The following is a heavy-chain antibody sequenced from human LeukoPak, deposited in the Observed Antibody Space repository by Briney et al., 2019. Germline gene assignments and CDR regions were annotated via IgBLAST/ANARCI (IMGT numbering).Heavy chain of an antibody. CDR1: GGSISSYY. CDR2: IYYSGST. Sequence: SETLSLTCTVSGGSISSYYWGWIRQPPGKGLEWIGSIYYSGSTYYNPSLRSRVTISVDTSKNQFSLKLSSVTAADTAVYYCARLSSVSVSCFDYWGQGTLVTVSS. V-gene: IGHV4-39*01. J-gene: IGHJ4*02. CDR3: ARLSSVSVSCFDY. D-gene: IGHD2-8*01.